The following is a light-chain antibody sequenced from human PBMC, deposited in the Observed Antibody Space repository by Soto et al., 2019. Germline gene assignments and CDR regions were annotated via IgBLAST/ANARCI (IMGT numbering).Light chain of an antibody. J-gene: IGKJ4*01. Sequence: EIVMTQSPSTVSVSPGEKATLSCRASQSVSNNLAWYQQKPGQAPRLLIYFASTMATGIPARFSGSGSGTEFTLTISSLQSEDFAVYYCQQYNKWPLTFGGGTKVETK. CDR1: QSVSNN. CDR3: QQYNKWPLT. CDR2: FAS. V-gene: IGKV3-15*01.